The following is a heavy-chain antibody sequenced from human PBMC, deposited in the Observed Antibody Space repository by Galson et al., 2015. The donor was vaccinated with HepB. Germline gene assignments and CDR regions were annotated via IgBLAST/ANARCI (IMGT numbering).Heavy chain of an antibody. CDR1: GYTFTGYY. D-gene: IGHD2-15*01. J-gene: IGHJ6*02. CDR3: AVGDCSGGSCYSGGIYYYYGMDV. Sequence: SVKVSCKASGYTFTGYYMHWVRQAPGQGLEWMGWINPNSGGTNYAQKFQGRVTMTRDTSISTAYMELSRLRSDDTAVYYCAVGDCSGGSCYSGGIYYYYGMDVWGQGTTVTVSS. CDR2: INPNSGGT. V-gene: IGHV1-2*02.